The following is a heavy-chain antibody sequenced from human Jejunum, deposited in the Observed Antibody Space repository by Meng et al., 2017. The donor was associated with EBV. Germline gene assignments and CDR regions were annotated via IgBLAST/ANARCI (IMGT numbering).Heavy chain of an antibody. Sequence: QVQMQESVPGLVKPSETLSLTCTVAGGSVSSGGYYWSWIRQPPGKGLEWIGYIYNSESTNYKSSLKSRVTISADTSKNQFSLRLSSVTAADTAVYYCARDQNGSYFAYWGQGTLVTVSS. J-gene: IGHJ4*02. CDR1: GGSVSSGGYY. D-gene: IGHD1-26*01. CDR2: IYNSEST. V-gene: IGHV4-61*08. CDR3: ARDQNGSYFAY.